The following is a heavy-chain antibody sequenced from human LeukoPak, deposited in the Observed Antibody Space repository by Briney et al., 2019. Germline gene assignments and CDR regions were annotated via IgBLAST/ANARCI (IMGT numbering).Heavy chain of an antibody. Sequence: SETLSLTCTVSGGSITSYYWSWIRQPPGKGLEWIGYIYYSGSTNYNPSLKSRVTISVDSSRTHFSLKLSSVTAADTAVYYCARDLDAAFDIWGQGTMVIVSS. V-gene: IGHV4-59*01. CDR1: GGSITSYY. J-gene: IGHJ3*02. CDR2: IYYSGST. D-gene: IGHD1-1*01. CDR3: ARDLDAAFDI.